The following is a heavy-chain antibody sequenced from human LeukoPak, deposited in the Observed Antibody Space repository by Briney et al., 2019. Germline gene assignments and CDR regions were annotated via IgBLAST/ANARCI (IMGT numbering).Heavy chain of an antibody. Sequence: GASVKVSCTASGYTFTGYYMHWVRQAPGQGLEWMGWINPNSGGTNYAQKFQGRVTMTRDTSISTAYMELSRLSSDDTAVYYCARGPLTQYYYMDVWGKGTTVTVSS. V-gene: IGHV1-2*02. CDR1: GYTFTGYY. CDR2: INPNSGGT. J-gene: IGHJ6*03. CDR3: ARGPLTQYYYMDV.